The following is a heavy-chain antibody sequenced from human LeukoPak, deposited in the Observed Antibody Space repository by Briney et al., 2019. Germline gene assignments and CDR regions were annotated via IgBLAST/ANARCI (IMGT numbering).Heavy chain of an antibody. D-gene: IGHD2-2*01. V-gene: IGHV3-21*01. Sequence: GGSLRLSCAASGFTFSSYSMSWVRQAPGKGLEWVSSISDNSYWIYYADSVEGRFIISSDNAKNSLYLQMNSLRAEDTAVYYCANHLACGSTSCPPFDDWGQGTLVTVSS. CDR1: GFTFSSYS. CDR2: ISDNSYWI. J-gene: IGHJ4*02. CDR3: ANHLACGSTSCPPFDD.